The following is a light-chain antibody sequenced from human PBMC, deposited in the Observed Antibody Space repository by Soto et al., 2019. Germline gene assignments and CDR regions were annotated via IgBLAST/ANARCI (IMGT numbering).Light chain of an antibody. CDR1: SSDVGGYSY. J-gene: IGLJ3*02. CDR3: SSYTSSTTLV. V-gene: IGLV2-14*01. Sequence: QSVLTQPASVSGSPGQSITISCTGTSSDVGGYSYVSWYQQHPGKVTKLMIYEVSNRPSGVSNRFSGSKSGNTASLTVSGLQAEDEADYYCSSYTSSTTLVFGGGTKLTVL. CDR2: EVS.